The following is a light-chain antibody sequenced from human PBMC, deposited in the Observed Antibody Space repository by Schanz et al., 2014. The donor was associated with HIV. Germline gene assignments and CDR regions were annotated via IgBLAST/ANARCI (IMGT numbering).Light chain of an antibody. Sequence: ETVVTQSPATLSVSPGERVTLSCRASQSVAGRSAWFQQKPGQAPRLLISVASNRASGIPARFSGSGSGTDFTLTINRLEPEDFAVYYCQHYGDSRGTFGGGTKVEIK. CDR2: VAS. CDR3: QHYGDSRGT. J-gene: IGKJ4*01. V-gene: IGKV3-20*01. CDR1: QSVAGRS.